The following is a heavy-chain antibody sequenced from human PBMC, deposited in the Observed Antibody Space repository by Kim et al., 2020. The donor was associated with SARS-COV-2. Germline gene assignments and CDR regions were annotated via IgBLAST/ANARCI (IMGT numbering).Heavy chain of an antibody. D-gene: IGHD6-13*01. CDR1: GGSISSSNW. J-gene: IGHJ6*02. Sequence: SETLSLTCAVSGGSISSSNWWSWVRQPPGKGLEWIGEIYHSGSTNYNPSLKSRVTISVDKSKNQFSLKLSSVTAADTAVYYCARGGNSWYGFDFYYYYGMDVWGQGTTVTVSS. CDR3: ARGGNSWYGFDFYYYYGMDV. CDR2: IYHSGST. V-gene: IGHV4-4*02.